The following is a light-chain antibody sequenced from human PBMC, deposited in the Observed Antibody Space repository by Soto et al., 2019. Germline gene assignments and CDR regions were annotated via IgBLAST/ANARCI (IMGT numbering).Light chain of an antibody. CDR3: AAWDDSLSGPV. CDR1: SSNVGSNF. V-gene: IGLV1-47*02. J-gene: IGLJ3*02. CDR2: SNN. Sequence: QSALTQPPSASATPGQRVTISCSGSSSNVGSNFVYWYQQLPGTAPKLLIYSNNQRPSGVPDRFSGSKSGTSASLALSGLRSEDEADYYCAAWDDSLSGPVFGGGTKLTVL.